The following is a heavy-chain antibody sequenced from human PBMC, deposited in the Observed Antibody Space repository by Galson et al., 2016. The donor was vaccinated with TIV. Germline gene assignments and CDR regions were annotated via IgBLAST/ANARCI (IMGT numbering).Heavy chain of an antibody. CDR3: AKWGLWVGLLYYFDD. CDR1: GFTFSSYA. D-gene: IGHD3-10*01. J-gene: IGHJ4*02. Sequence: SLRLSCAASGFTFSSYAMSWVRQAPGKGLEWVSSIGVSGAGTHYADSVKGRFTISRDSSKNTLYLQMNSLRAEDTAVYYCAKWGLWVGLLYYFDDWGQGTLVTGSS. V-gene: IGHV3-23*01. CDR2: IGVSGAGT.